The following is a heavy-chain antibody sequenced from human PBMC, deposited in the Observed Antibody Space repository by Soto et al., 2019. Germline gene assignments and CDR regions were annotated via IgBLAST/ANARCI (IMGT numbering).Heavy chain of an antibody. J-gene: IGHJ6*03. V-gene: IGHV3-66*01. D-gene: IGHD2-15*01. Sequence: EVQLVESGGGLVQPGGSLRLSCAASGFTVSSKYMSWVRQAPGKGLEWVSLIQSGGTKYYADSVKGRFTISRNSSKNMMHLQMDSLRAEDTAVYYCARDDILCSGGSCYGVPIDVWGKGTTVTVSS. CDR2: IQSGGTK. CDR3: ARDDILCSGGSCYGVPIDV. CDR1: GFTVSSKY.